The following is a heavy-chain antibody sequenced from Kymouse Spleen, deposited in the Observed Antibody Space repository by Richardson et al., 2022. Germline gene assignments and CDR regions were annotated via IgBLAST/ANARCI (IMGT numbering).Heavy chain of an antibody. CDR3: TTARLLWFDGMDV. Sequence: EVQLVESGGGLVKPGGSLRLSCAASGFTFSNAWMSWVRQAPGKGLEWVGRIKSKTDGGTTDYAAPVKGRFTISRDDSKNTLYLQMNSLKTEDTAVYYCTTARLLWFDGMDVWGQGTTVTVSS. V-gene: IGHV3-15*01. J-gene: IGHJ6*02. CDR1: GFTFSNAW. CDR2: IKSKTDGGTT. D-gene: IGHD3-10*01.